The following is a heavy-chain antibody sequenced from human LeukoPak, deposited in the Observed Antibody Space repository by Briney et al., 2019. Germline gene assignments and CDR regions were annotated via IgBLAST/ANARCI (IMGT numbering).Heavy chain of an antibody. V-gene: IGHV4-4*07. D-gene: IGHD4-11*01. CDR1: GGSISSYD. J-gene: IGHJ3*02. CDR3: ARGNYGAFDI. Sequence: PSETLSLTCTVSGGSISSYDWSWIRQPAGKGLEWIGYIYVSGNTYYSPSLKSRVIISVDTSKNQFSLNMNSVSAADTAVYYCARGNYGAFDIWGQGTMVTVSS. CDR2: IYVSGNT.